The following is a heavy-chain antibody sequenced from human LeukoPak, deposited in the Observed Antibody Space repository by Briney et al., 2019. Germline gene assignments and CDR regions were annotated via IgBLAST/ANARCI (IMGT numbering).Heavy chain of an antibody. CDR1: EYSFTSYW. D-gene: IGHD3-3*01. Sequence: PGESLKISYKGAEYSFTSYWIGWVRQMPGKGLEWMVIIYPGDSDTRYSPSFQGQVTISADNSISTAYLQWSSLKASDTAMYYCARHGRRGDFIAFDIWGQGTMVTVSS. CDR3: ARHGRRGDFIAFDI. V-gene: IGHV5-51*01. CDR2: IYPGDSDT. J-gene: IGHJ3*02.